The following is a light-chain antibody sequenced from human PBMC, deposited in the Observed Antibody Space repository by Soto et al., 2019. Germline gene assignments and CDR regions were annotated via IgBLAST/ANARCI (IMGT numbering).Light chain of an antibody. CDR2: DVS. CDR3: QQYNSYPWT. V-gene: IGKV1-5*03. J-gene: IGKJ1*01. CDR1: QTVNGW. Sequence: DIQMTQSPSTLYASIGDRVTITCRASQTVNGWLAWYQQRPRKAPKLLIYDVSALQSGVPSRFSGSGSGTEFTLAISSLQPDDFATYYCQQYNSYPWTFGQGTKVDIK.